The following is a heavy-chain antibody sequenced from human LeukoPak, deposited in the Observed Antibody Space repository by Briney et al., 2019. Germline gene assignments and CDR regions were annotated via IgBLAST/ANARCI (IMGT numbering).Heavy chain of an antibody. J-gene: IGHJ4*02. V-gene: IGHV3-64*01. CDR3: ARDREGYYFDY. CDR1: GFTFSSYA. CDR2: ISSNGGST. D-gene: IGHD1-26*01. Sequence: PGGSLRLSCAASGFTFSSYAMSWVRQAPGKGLEYVSAISSNGGSTYYANSVKGRFTISRDNSKNTLYLQMGSLRAEDMAVYYCARDREGYYFDYWGQGTLVTVSS.